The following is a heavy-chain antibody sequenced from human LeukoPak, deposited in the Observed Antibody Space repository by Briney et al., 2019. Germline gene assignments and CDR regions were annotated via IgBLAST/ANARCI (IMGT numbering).Heavy chain of an antibody. J-gene: IGHJ5*02. V-gene: IGHV4-59*01. D-gene: IGHD6-13*01. CDR2: IYYSGST. Sequence: SETLSLTGTVSGGSISSYYWSWIRQPPGNGLEWIGYIYYSGSTNYNPSLKSRVTISVDTSKNQFSLKLSSVTAADTAVYYCATGGQAAGTFDPWGQGTLVTVSS. CDR3: ATGGQAAGTFDP. CDR1: GGSISSYY.